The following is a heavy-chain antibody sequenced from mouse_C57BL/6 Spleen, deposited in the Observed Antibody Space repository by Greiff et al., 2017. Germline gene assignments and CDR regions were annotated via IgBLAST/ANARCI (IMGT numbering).Heavy chain of an antibody. Sequence: QVQLKQSGAELVKPGASVKLSCKASGYTFTEYTIHWVKQRSGQGLEWIGWFYPGSGSIKYNEKFKDKATLTADKSSSTVYMELSRLTSEDSAVYFCARHGDDDGYYEGYWYFDVWGTGTTVTVSS. V-gene: IGHV1-62-2*01. CDR3: ARHGDDDGYYEGYWYFDV. D-gene: IGHD2-3*01. CDR1: GYTFTEYT. CDR2: FYPGSGSI. J-gene: IGHJ1*03.